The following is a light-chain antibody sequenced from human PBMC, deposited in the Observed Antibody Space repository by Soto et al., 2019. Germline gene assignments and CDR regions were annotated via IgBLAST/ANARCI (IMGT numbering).Light chain of an antibody. Sequence: QTVVTQEPSMTVSPGGTVTLTCGSSAGAVTSGLYPYWFQQRPGQAPRTLIYDTNKRQSWTPARFSGSVVGDKAALTLSDAQPEDEADYYCMLSYGGARFGGGTKVTVL. CDR1: AGAVTSGLY. V-gene: IGLV7-46*01. CDR3: MLSYGGAR. CDR2: DTN. J-gene: IGLJ2*01.